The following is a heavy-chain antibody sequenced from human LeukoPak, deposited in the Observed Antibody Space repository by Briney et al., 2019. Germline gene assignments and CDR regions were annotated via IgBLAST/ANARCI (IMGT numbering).Heavy chain of an antibody. V-gene: IGHV4-59*01. Sequence: SETLSLTCTVSGGSISSYYWSWIRQPPGKGLEWIGYIYYSGSTNYNPSLRSRVTISVDTSKNQFSLKLSSVTAADTAVYYCAREGTAMAYNWFDPWGQGTLVTVSS. CDR1: GGSISSYY. CDR3: AREGTAMAYNWFDP. CDR2: IYYSGST. D-gene: IGHD5-18*01. J-gene: IGHJ5*02.